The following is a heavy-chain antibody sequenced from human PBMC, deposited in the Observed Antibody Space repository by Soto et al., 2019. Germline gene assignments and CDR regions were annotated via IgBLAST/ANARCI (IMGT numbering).Heavy chain of an antibody. J-gene: IGHJ4*02. D-gene: IGHD2-21*01. CDR3: AKGGKTPRYSRFDY. CDR2: IWYDGSNK. CDR1: GFTFSSYG. V-gene: IGHV3-30*02. Sequence: GGSLRLSCAASGFTFSSYGMHWVRQAPGKGLEWVAVIWYDGSNKYYADSVKGRFTISRDNSKNTLYLQMNSLRAEDTAVYYCAKGGKTPRYSRFDYWGQGTLVTVSS.